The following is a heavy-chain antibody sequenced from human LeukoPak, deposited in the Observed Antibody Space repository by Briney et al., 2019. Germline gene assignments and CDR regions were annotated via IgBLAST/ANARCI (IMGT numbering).Heavy chain of an antibody. Sequence: GGSLRLSCAASGFTFDDYGMSWLRQAPGKGLEWGSGINWNGGSTVYADSVKGRFTISRDNAKNSLYLQMNSLRAEDTALYYCARDLRAPRGYYMDVWGKGTTVTVSS. V-gene: IGHV3-20*04. CDR2: INWNGGST. CDR3: ARDLRAPRGYYMDV. J-gene: IGHJ6*03. CDR1: GFTFDDYG.